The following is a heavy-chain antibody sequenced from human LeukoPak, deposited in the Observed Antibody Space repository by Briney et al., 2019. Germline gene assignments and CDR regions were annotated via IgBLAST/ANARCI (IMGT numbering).Heavy chain of an antibody. V-gene: IGHV5-51*01. Sequence: GESLKISCKGSGYSFTSYWIGWVRQMPGKGLEWMGIIYPGDFDTRYSPSYQGQVTISADKSISTAYLQWSSLKASDTAMYYCARQYYDSSGYYPYFDYWGQGTLVTVSS. J-gene: IGHJ4*02. CDR2: IYPGDFDT. D-gene: IGHD3-22*01. CDR1: GYSFTSYW. CDR3: ARQYYDSSGYYPYFDY.